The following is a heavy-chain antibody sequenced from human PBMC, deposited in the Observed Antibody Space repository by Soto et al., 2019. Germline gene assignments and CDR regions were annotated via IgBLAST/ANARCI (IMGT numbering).Heavy chain of an antibody. D-gene: IGHD3-16*02. CDR1: GFTFSSYA. Sequence: PGGSLRLSCAASGFTFSSYAMSWVRQAPGKGLEWVSAISGSGGSTYYADSVKGRFTISRDNSKNTLYLQMNSLRAEDTAVYYCAKVRDYFWESYRRDAFYIRTQGTTVTVS. CDR2: ISGSGGST. CDR3: AKVRDYFWESYRRDAFYI. J-gene: IGHJ3*02. V-gene: IGHV3-23*01.